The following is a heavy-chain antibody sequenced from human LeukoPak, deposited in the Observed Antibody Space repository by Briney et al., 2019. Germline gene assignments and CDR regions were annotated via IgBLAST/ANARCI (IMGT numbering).Heavy chain of an antibody. CDR3: ASSLRPYYFAY. CDR1: RGLITNNNYF. D-gene: IGHD4-17*01. J-gene: IGHJ4*02. CDR2: IFYSGTT. Sequence: SETLSLICSVSRGLITNNNYFWGWIRQAPGRGLEWIGNIFYSGTTYYNPSLPSLNGRITILMDTSKNQFSLKLSSVTAADTAVYYCASSLRPYYFAYWGQGTLVTVSS. V-gene: IGHV4-39*07.